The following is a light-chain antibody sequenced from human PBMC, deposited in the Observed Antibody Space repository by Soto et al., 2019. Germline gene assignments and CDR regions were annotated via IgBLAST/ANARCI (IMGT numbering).Light chain of an antibody. CDR2: GAS. CDR3: QQYNIWPQT. V-gene: IGKV3-15*01. CDR1: QSLRSS. Sequence: EIVLTQSPGTLSLSPVERATLSCRASQSLRSSLAWYQQKPGQAPRLLIYGASTRATGIPARFSGSGSGTEFTLTISSLQSEDFAVYFCQQYNIWPQTFGQGTKVDIK. J-gene: IGKJ1*01.